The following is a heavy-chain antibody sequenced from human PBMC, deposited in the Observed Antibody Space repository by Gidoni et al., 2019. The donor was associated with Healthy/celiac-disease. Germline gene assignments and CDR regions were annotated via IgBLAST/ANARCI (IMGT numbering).Heavy chain of an antibody. J-gene: IGHJ6*02. CDR3: ARDQYYYDSSGYYYYYGMDV. Sequence: QVQLVESGGGLFKPGGSLSLSCAAPGFTFSAYYMSWIRQAPGKGLEWVSYSRSSGSTIDYADYVKGRFTISRDKAKNSLYLQMNRLRAEDTAVYYCARDQYYYDSSGYYYYYGMDVWGQGTTVTVSS. V-gene: IGHV3-11*01. D-gene: IGHD3-22*01. CDR1: GFTFSAYY. CDR2: SRSSGSTI.